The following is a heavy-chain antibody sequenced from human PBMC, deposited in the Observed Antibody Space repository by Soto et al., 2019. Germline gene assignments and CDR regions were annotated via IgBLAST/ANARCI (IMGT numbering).Heavy chain of an antibody. J-gene: IGHJ5*02. CDR1: GFTFSNYS. Sequence: HPGGSLRLSCVASGFTFSNYSMNWVRQAPGKGLEWISYISSSSSTIYYADSVKGRFTISRDNAKNSLYLQMNSLRAEDTAVYYCARHPERIAQIGWFDPWGQGTLVTVSS. V-gene: IGHV3-48*01. D-gene: IGHD6-13*01. CDR3: ARHPERIAQIGWFDP. CDR2: ISSSSSTI.